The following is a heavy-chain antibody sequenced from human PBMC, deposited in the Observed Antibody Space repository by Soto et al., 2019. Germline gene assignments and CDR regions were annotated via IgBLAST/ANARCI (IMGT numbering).Heavy chain of an antibody. V-gene: IGHV4-39*01. Sequence: SETLSLTCTVSGGSISSSSYYWGWIRQPPGKGLEWIGSIYYSGSTYYNPSLKSRVTISVDTSKNQFSLKLSSVTAADTAVYYCARQGGPRGYYFDYWGQGTLVTVSS. CDR3: ARQGGPRGYYFDY. CDR2: IYYSGST. J-gene: IGHJ4*02. D-gene: IGHD6-25*01. CDR1: GGSISSSSYY.